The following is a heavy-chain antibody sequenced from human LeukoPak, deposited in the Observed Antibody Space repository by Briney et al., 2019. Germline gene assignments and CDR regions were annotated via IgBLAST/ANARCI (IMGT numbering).Heavy chain of an antibody. J-gene: IGHJ5*02. Sequence: GGSLRLSCAASGFTLSDYYMSWIRQAPGKGLEWLAYISNSGDTRKYADSVTGRFTISRDNARNSVFLQMNSLRAEDSGVYYCARDVRGRTPLKLGMKWFDPWGQGTRVTVSS. CDR2: ISNSGDTR. V-gene: IGHV3-11*01. D-gene: IGHD7-27*01. CDR3: ARDVRGRTPLKLGMKWFDP. CDR1: GFTLSDYY.